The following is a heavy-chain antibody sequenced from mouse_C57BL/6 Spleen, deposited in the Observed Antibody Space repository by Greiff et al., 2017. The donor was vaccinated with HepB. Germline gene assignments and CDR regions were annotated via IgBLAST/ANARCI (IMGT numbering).Heavy chain of an antibody. V-gene: IGHV1-82*01. J-gene: IGHJ2*01. Sequence: QVQLQQSGPELVKPGASVKISCKASGYAFSSSWMNWVKQRPGKGLEWIGRIYPGDGDTNYNGKFKGKATLTADKSSSTAYMQLSSLTSEDSAVYFCARCGTTLADPYYCAQGTTLTVSS. CDR3: ARCGTTLADPYY. D-gene: IGHD1-1*01. CDR2: IYPGDGDT. CDR1: GYAFSSSW.